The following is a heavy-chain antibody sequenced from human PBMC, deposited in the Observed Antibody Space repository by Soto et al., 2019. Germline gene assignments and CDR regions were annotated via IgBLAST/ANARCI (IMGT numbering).Heavy chain of an antibody. Sequence: SETLSLTCAVYGGSFSGYYWSWIRQPPGKGLEWIGEINHSGSTNYNPSLKSRVTISVDTSKNQFSLKLSSVTAADTAVYYCARTTIFDYYYYMDVWGKGTTVTVSS. V-gene: IGHV4-34*01. CDR1: GGSFSGYY. CDR2: INHSGST. J-gene: IGHJ6*03. CDR3: ARTTIFDYYYYMDV. D-gene: IGHD3-3*01.